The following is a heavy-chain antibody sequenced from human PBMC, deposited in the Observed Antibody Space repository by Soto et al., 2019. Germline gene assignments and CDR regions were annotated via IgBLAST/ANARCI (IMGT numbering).Heavy chain of an antibody. D-gene: IGHD6-6*01. CDR3: ARGSRSSPREWFDP. Sequence: PGGSLRLCCAASGFTFSSYSMNWVRQAPGKGLEWVSSISSSSSYIYYADSVKGRFTISRDNGKNSLYLQMNSLRAEDTAVYYCARGSRSSPREWFDPWGQGTLVTVSS. J-gene: IGHJ5*02. V-gene: IGHV3-21*01. CDR1: GFTFSSYS. CDR2: ISSSSSYI.